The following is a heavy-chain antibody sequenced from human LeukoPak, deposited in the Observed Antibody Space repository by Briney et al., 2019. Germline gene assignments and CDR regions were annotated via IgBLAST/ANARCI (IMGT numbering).Heavy chain of an antibody. D-gene: IGHD5-24*01. CDR3: ARDLRDGYNSGSLGY. CDR2: IYSGGST. CDR1: GFTVRSNY. J-gene: IGHJ4*02. V-gene: IGHV3-53*01. Sequence: GGSLRLSCAASGFTVRSNYMSWVRQAPGKGLEWVSVIYSGGSTYYADSVKGRFTISRDNSKNTLYLQMNSLRAEDTAVYYCARDLRDGYNSGSLGYWGQGTLVTVSS.